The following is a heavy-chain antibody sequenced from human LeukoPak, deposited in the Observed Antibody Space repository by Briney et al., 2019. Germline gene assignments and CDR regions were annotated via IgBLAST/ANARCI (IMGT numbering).Heavy chain of an antibody. D-gene: IGHD2-2*01. J-gene: IGHJ6*03. CDR1: GGSISSYY. Sequence: SEALSLTCTVSGGSISSYYWGWIRQPPGKGLEWIGSIYYSGSTYYNPSLKSRVTISVDTSKNQFSLKLSSVTAADTAVYYCASLKGYCSSTSCFPLYYYYMDVWGKGTTVTVSS. V-gene: IGHV4-39*01. CDR3: ASLKGYCSSTSCFPLYYYYMDV. CDR2: IYYSGST.